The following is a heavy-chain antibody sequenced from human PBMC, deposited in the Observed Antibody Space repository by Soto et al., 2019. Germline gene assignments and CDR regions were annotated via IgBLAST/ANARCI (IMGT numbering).Heavy chain of an antibody. Sequence: TLSLTCTVSVGSISSGGYYWSWIRQHPGKGLEWIGYIYYSGSTYYNPSLKSRVTISVDTSKNQFSLKLSSVTAADTAVYYCARAIVVVPGGRAFDIWGQGTMVTVSS. CDR1: VGSISSGGYY. CDR3: ARAIVVVPGGRAFDI. V-gene: IGHV4-31*03. D-gene: IGHD2-2*01. CDR2: IYYSGST. J-gene: IGHJ3*02.